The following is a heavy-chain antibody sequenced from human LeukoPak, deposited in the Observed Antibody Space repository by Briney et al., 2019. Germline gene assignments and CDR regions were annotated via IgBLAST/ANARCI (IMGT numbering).Heavy chain of an antibody. J-gene: IGHJ4*02. CDR1: GYTFTSYG. Sequence: ASVKVSCKASGYTFTSYGISWVRQAPGQGLEWMGWISAYNGNTNYAQKLQGRVTMTTDTSTSTAYMELRSLRSDDTAVYYCAREMDSSGSSPFDYWGQGTLVTVSS. D-gene: IGHD3-10*01. CDR3: AREMDSSGSSPFDY. CDR2: ISAYNGNT. V-gene: IGHV1-18*04.